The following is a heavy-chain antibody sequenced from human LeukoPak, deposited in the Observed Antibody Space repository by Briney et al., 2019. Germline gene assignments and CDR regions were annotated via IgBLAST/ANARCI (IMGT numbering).Heavy chain of an antibody. CDR3: AGLRGSWYDLYFDY. J-gene: IGHJ4*02. CDR2: IYYSGRT. D-gene: IGHD6-13*01. V-gene: IGHV4-59*08. Sequence: PSETLSLTCTVSGGSINNYFWSWIRQPPGKGLECLGYIYYSGRTNYNPSLKSRVTISVDTSKNQFSLKLSSVTAADTAVYYCAGLRGSWYDLYFDYWGQGTLVTVSS. CDR1: GGSINNYF.